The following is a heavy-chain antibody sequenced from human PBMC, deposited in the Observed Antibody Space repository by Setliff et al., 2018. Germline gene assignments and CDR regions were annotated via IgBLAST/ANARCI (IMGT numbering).Heavy chain of an antibody. CDR2: SSSGGNII. CDR3: ARELGHYYYYYMDV. D-gene: IGHD7-27*01. V-gene: IGHV3-11*04. Sequence: LRLSCAASGFTFSDYYMSWIRQAPGKGLEWVSYSSSGGNIIKYADSVKGRFTISRDTAKNSLYLQMNSLRVEDTAVYYCARELGHYYYYYMDVWGKGTTVTVS. J-gene: IGHJ6*03. CDR1: GFTFSDYY.